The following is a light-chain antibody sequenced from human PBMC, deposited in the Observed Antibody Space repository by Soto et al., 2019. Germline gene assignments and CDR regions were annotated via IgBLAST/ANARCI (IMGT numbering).Light chain of an antibody. Sequence: EIVLTQSPDTLSLSPGEGASLSCRASQSVHTFLAWYQQKPGQAPRLLIYGASTRATGVPARFSGSGSGTDFTLTISSLQPEDFATYYCQQANSFPITFGQGTRLEIK. J-gene: IGKJ5*01. CDR3: QQANSFPIT. V-gene: IGKV3-11*01. CDR1: QSVHTF. CDR2: GAS.